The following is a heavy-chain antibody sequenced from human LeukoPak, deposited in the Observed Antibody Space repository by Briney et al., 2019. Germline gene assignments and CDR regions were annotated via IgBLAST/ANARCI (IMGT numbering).Heavy chain of an antibody. D-gene: IGHD3-22*01. CDR3: AEDQGYYYDSSGYLFDY. J-gene: IGHJ4*02. Sequence: GGSLRLSCAASGFTFSSYAMSWVRQAPGKGLEWVSAISGSGGSTYYADSVKGRFTISRDNSKNTLYLQMNSLRAEDTAVYYCAEDQGYYYDSSGYLFDYWGQGTLVTVSS. CDR2: ISGSGGST. CDR1: GFTFSSYA. V-gene: IGHV3-23*01.